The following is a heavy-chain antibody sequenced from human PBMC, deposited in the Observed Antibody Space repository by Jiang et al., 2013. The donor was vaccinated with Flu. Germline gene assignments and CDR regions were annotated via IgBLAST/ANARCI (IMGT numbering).Heavy chain of an antibody. Sequence: RQAPGTRGLSGMGGIIPIFGTANYAQKFQGRVTITADESTSTAYMELSSLRSEDTAVYYCAHGSYSLPFDYWGQGTLVTVSS. CDR2: IIPIFGTA. J-gene: IGHJ4*02. V-gene: IGHV1-69*01. CDR3: AHGSYSLPFDY. D-gene: IGHD1-26*01.